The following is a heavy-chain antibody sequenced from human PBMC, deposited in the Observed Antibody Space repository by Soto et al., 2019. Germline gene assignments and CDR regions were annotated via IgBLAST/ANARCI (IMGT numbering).Heavy chain of an antibody. Sequence: ASVKVSCKASGGTFSSYAISWVRQAPGQGLEWMGGIIPIFGTANYAQKFQGRVTITADKSTSTAYMELSSLRSEDTAVYYCARPNWNDGNFDYWGQGTLVTVSS. J-gene: IGHJ4*02. D-gene: IGHD1-20*01. V-gene: IGHV1-69*06. CDR2: IIPIFGTA. CDR1: GGTFSSYA. CDR3: ARPNWNDGNFDY.